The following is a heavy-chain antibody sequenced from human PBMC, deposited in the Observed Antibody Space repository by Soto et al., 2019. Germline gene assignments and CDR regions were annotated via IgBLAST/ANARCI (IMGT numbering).Heavy chain of an antibody. V-gene: IGHV3-23*01. Sequence: EVQLLESGGGLVQPGGSLRLSCAASGFTFSSYAMSWVRQAPGKGLEWVSAISGSGGSTYYADSVKGRFTISRDNSKNTLYLQMNSLRAEDTAVYYCAKDHIVVVTANPDNWFDPWGQGTLVTVSS. J-gene: IGHJ5*02. D-gene: IGHD2-21*02. CDR2: ISGSGGST. CDR1: GFTFSSYA. CDR3: AKDHIVVVTANPDNWFDP.